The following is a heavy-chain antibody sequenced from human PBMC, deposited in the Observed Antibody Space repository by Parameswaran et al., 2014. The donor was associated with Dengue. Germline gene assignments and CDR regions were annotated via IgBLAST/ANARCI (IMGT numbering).Heavy chain of an antibody. V-gene: IGHV4-31*02. CDR3: AREPLY. Sequence: WIRQPPGKGLEWIGYIYYSGSTYYNPSLKSRVSISIDTSKNQFSLKLSSVTAADTAVYYCAREPLYWGQGTQVTVSS. CDR2: IYYSGST. J-gene: IGHJ4*02.